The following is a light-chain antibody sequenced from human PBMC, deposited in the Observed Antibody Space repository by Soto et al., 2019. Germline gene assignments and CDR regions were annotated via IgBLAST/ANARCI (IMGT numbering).Light chain of an antibody. CDR2: DAS. J-gene: IGKJ1*01. V-gene: IGKV1-5*01. CDR1: QGISGW. CDR3: QQYDSFSVWT. Sequence: DIQMTQSPSTLSASVGDRVTITCRASQGISGWLAWYQQKAGKAPRLLIFDASSLMSGVPSRFSGSGYGTEFTIPINRLQPADSATYYCQQYDSFSVWTFGQGTKVEIK.